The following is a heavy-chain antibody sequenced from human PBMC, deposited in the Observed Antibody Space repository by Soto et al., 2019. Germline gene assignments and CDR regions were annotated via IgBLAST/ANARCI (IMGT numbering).Heavy chain of an antibody. V-gene: IGHV3-11*01. CDR1: GFTFSDYY. Sequence: QVQLVESGGGLVKPGGSLRLSCAASGFTFSDYYMSWIRQAPGKGLEWVSYISSSGSTIYYADSVKGRFTISRDNAKNSLYLQRNSLRAEDTAVYYCASPYTAMVDYYYYGMDVWGQGTTVTVSS. CDR3: ASPYTAMVDYYYYGMDV. D-gene: IGHD5-18*01. J-gene: IGHJ6*02. CDR2: ISSSGSTI.